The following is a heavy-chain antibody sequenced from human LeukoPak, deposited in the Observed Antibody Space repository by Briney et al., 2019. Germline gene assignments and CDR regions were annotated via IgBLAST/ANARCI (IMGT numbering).Heavy chain of an antibody. CDR3: ARDLRHNWFDP. Sequence: ASVEVSCKASGYTFTSYYMHWVRQAPGQGLEWMGIINPSGGSTSYAQKFQGRVTMTRDTSTSTVYMELSSLRSENTAVYYCARDLRHNWFDPWGQGTLVTVSS. V-gene: IGHV1-46*01. J-gene: IGHJ5*02. CDR2: INPSGGST. CDR1: GYTFTSYY.